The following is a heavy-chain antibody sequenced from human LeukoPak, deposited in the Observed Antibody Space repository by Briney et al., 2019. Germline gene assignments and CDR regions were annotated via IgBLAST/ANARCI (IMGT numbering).Heavy chain of an antibody. Sequence: AASVKVSCKASGYTFTSYGISWVRQAPGQGLEWMGWINPNSGGTNYAQKFQGRVTMTRDTSISTAYMELSRLRSDDTAVYYCVRRGYYYGSGSFFDYWGQGTLVTVSS. V-gene: IGHV1-2*02. D-gene: IGHD3-10*01. J-gene: IGHJ4*02. CDR3: VRRGYYYGSGSFFDY. CDR1: GYTFTSYG. CDR2: INPNSGGT.